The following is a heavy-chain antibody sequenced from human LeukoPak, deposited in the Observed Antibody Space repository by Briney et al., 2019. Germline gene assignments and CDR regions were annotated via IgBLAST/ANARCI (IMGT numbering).Heavy chain of an antibody. J-gene: IGHJ6*02. CDR2: ISGSGGST. CDR3: AKDMTPYSGSYYPYYYYGMDV. D-gene: IGHD1-26*01. V-gene: IGHV3-23*01. Sequence: GGSLRLSCAASGFTFDVYTMHCVRQAPGKGLEWVSAISGSGGSTYYADSVKGRFTISRDNSKNTLYLQMNSLRAEDTAVYYCAKDMTPYSGSYYPYYYYGMDVWGQGTTVTVSS. CDR1: GFTFDVYT.